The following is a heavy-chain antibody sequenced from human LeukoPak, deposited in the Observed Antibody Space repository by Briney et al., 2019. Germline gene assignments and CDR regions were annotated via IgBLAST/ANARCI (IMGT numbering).Heavy chain of an antibody. J-gene: IGHJ4*02. CDR3: ATDPAGGNPSYYFDY. CDR1: GGTFSSYA. V-gene: IGHV1-69*13. Sequence: ASVKVSCKASGGTFSSYAISWVRQAPGQGLEWMGGIIPIFGTANYAQKFQGRVTITADESTSTAYMELSSLRSEDTAVYYCATDPAGGNPSYYFDYWAREPWSPSPQ. CDR2: IIPIFGTA. D-gene: IGHD1-14*01.